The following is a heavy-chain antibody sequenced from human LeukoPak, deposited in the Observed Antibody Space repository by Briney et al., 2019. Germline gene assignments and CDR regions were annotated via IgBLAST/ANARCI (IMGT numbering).Heavy chain of an antibody. CDR2: IYHSGST. CDR1: GYSISSGYY. V-gene: IGHV4-38-2*02. Sequence: PSETLSLTCAVSGYSISSGYYWGWLRHPPEKGREWIGSIYHSGSTYYNPSLKSRVTISIDTSKNKFSLKLSSVTAADTAVYYCARDLLYSRGWYSANWGQGTLVTVSS. D-gene: IGHD6-19*01. J-gene: IGHJ4*02. CDR3: ARDLLYSRGWYSAN.